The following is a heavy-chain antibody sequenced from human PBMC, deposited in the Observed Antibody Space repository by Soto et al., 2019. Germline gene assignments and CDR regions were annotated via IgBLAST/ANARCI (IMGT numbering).Heavy chain of an antibody. J-gene: IGHJ3*02. V-gene: IGHV3-30-3*01. CDR1: GFTFSSYA. CDR3: ARDGRTTDAFDI. CDR2: ISYDGSNK. Sequence: QVQLVESGGGVVQPGRSLRLSCAASGFTFSSYAMHWVRQAPGKGLEWVAVISYDGSNKYYADSVKGRFTISRDNSKNTLYLQMNSLRAEDTAVYYCARDGRTTDAFDIWGQGTMVTVSS. D-gene: IGHD1-26*01.